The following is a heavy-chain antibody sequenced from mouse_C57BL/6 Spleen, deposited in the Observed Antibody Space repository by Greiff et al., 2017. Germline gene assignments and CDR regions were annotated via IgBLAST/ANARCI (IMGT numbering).Heavy chain of an antibody. J-gene: IGHJ2*01. CDR1: GFTFSDYY. V-gene: IGHV5-16*01. CDR2: INYDGSST. D-gene: IGHD3-3*01. Sequence: EVNVVESEGGLVQPGSSMKLSCTASGFTFSDYYMAWVRQVPEKGLEWVANINYDGSSTYYLDSLKSRFIISRDNAKNILYLQMSSLKSEDTATYYCARDGVGQGYFDYWGQGTTLTVSS. CDR3: ARDGVGQGYFDY.